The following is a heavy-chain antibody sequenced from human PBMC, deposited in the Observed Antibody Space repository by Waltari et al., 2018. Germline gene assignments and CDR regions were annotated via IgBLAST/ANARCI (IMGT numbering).Heavy chain of an antibody. CDR2: SSWKSGSE. CDR1: GFTFDDYA. CDR3: AKDISYVSRDACDI. Sequence: EVQLVESGGGLVQPGRSLRLSCAASGFTFDDYAMHWVRQAPGRGLEWVSGSSWKSGSEGYAESVKGRCTISRDNAKNSRYLQMNSLRAEDTALYYCAKDISYVSRDACDIWGQGTMVTVSS. J-gene: IGHJ3*02. D-gene: IGHD2-8*01. V-gene: IGHV3-9*01.